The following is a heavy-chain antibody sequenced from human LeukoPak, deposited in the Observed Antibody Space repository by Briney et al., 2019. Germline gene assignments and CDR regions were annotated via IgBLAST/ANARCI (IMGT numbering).Heavy chain of an antibody. J-gene: IGHJ5*02. CDR2: IYYSGST. D-gene: IGHD6-19*01. V-gene: IGHV4-59*01. Sequence: SETLSLTCTVSGGSISSYYWSWIRQPPGKGLEWIGYIYYSGSTNYSPSLKSRVTISVDTSKNQFSLKLSSVTAADTAVYYCARDPSGWYSWFDPWGQGTLVTVSS. CDR1: GGSISSYY. CDR3: ARDPSGWYSWFDP.